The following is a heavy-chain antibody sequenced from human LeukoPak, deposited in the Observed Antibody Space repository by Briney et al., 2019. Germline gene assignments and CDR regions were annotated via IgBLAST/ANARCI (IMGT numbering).Heavy chain of an antibody. J-gene: IGHJ5*02. CDR2: IYYSGST. V-gene: IGHV4-59*01. CDR3: ARDRYSSGWFDH. CDR1: GGSISSYY. Sequence: PSETLSLTCTVSGGSISSYYWSWIRQPPGKGLKWIGYIYYSGSTNYNPSLKSRVTISVDTSKNQFSLKLSSVTAADAAVYYCARDRYSSGWFDHWGQGTLVTVSS. D-gene: IGHD6-19*01.